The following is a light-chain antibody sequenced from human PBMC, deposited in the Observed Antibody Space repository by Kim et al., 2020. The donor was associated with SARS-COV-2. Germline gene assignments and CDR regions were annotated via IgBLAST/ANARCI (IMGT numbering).Light chain of an antibody. Sequence: QAVVTQEPSLTVSPGGTVTLTCGSSTGAVTSGHYPYWFQQKPGQAPTTLIYDTSNKHFWTPARFSGSLLGGKAALTLSGAQPEDEAEYYCLLSYSGARVFGGGTQLTVL. V-gene: IGLV7-46*01. CDR1: TGAVTSGHY. CDR3: LLSYSGARV. CDR2: DTS. J-gene: IGLJ3*02.